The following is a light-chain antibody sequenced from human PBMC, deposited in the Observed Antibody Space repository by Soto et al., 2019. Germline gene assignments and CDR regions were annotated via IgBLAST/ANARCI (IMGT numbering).Light chain of an antibody. J-gene: IGLJ2*01. Sequence: QPVLTQPPSVSGAPGQRVTISCTGSSSNIGAGYDVHWYQQLPGTAPKLLIHVNSNRPSGVPDRFSGSKSGTSASLAITGLQAEDEADYYCQSYDSSLSVVVFGGGTKLTVL. CDR1: SSNIGAGYD. V-gene: IGLV1-40*01. CDR2: VNS. CDR3: QSYDSSLSVVV.